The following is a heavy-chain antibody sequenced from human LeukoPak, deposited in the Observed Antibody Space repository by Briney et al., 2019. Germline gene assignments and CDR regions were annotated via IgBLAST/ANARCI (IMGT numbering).Heavy chain of an antibody. V-gene: IGHV1-69*06. Sequence: SVKVSCKASEGTFSSYAISWVRQAPGQGLEWMGGIIPIFGTANYAQKFQGRVTITADKSTSTAYMELSSLRSEDTAVYYCARAPYYYDSSGYSRLEYFQHWGQGTLVTVSS. CDR1: EGTFSSYA. D-gene: IGHD3-22*01. CDR2: IIPIFGTA. CDR3: ARAPYYYDSSGYSRLEYFQH. J-gene: IGHJ1*01.